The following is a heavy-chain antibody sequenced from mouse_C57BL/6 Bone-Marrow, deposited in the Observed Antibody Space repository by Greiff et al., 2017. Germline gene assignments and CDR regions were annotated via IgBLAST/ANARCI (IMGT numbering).Heavy chain of an antibody. V-gene: IGHV1-50*01. CDR2: IDPSDSYT. J-gene: IGHJ3*01. Sequence: VQLQQPGAELVKPGASVKLSCKASGYTFTSYWMQWVKQRPGQGLEWIGEIDPSDSYTNYNQKFKGKATLTVDTSSSTAYMQLSSLTSEDSAVYYCARWCDEAYWGQGTLVTVSA. CDR1: GYTFTSYW. CDR3: ARWCDEAY. D-gene: IGHD1-1*02.